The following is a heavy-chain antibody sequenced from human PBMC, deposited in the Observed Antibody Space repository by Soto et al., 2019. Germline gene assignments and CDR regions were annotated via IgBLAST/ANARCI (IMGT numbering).Heavy chain of an antibody. CDR3: AGLPGPGYSSSWWFDY. V-gene: IGHV4-59*01. D-gene: IGHD6-13*01. J-gene: IGHJ4*02. CDR1: GGSISSYY. Sequence: SETLSLTCTVSGGSISSYYWSWIRQPPGKGLEWIGYIYYSGSTNYNPSLKSRVTISVDTSKNQFSLKLSSVTAADTAVYYCAGLPGPGYSSSWWFDYWGQGTLVTVSS. CDR2: IYYSGST.